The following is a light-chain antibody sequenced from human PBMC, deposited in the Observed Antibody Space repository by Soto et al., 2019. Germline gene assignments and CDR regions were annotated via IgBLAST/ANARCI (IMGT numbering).Light chain of an antibody. CDR1: QNISRS. CDR3: QQRSNWPSGT. J-gene: IGKJ1*01. V-gene: IGKV3-11*01. CDR2: HAS. Sequence: EIVMTQSPVTLSLSPGERATLSCMSSQNISRSLAWYQQKPGQAPRLLIYHASTRATGIPARFSGSGSGTDFTLTVSSLEPEDFAVYYCQQRSNWPSGTFGQGTKVDIK.